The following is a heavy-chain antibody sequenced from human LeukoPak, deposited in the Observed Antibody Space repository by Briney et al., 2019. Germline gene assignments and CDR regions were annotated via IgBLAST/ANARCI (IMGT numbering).Heavy chain of an antibody. CDR3: AKGGSTSRVTTSRVVFGYYYYLDV. CDR2: LSGSGGTT. Sequence: GGSLTLSCAASGFTFSSHAMSWVRQAPGKGRVWVSSLSGSGGTTYHADSVKGRFSISRDNSKNTPYLQLNSLRAEDTAVYYCAKGGSTSRVTTSRVVFGYYYYLDVWGKGTPVTVSS. V-gene: IGHV3-23*01. D-gene: IGHD4-17*01. J-gene: IGHJ6*03. CDR1: GFTFSSHA.